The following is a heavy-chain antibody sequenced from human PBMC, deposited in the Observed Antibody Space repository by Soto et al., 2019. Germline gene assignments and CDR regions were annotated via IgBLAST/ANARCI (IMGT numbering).Heavy chain of an antibody. V-gene: IGHV3-30*18. CDR3: AKERMEQYQLLPFFDY. J-gene: IGHJ4*02. CDR1: GFSVSSYG. D-gene: IGHD2-2*01. CDR2: ISYDGSNK. Sequence: GGSLSPSCAASGFSVSSYGMHWLRQAAGKGLEWVAVISYDGSNKYYADSVRGRFTISRDNSKNTLYLQMNSLRPEDTAVFYCAKERMEQYQLLPFFDYWGQGTLVTVLL.